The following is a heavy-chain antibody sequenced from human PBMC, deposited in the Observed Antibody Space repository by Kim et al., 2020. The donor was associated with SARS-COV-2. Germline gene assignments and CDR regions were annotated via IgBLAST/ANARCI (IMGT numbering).Heavy chain of an antibody. Sequence: NYNPSLKSRVTISVDTSKNQFSLKLSSVTAADTAVYYCARSRSTYTRIDYWGQGTLVTVSS. D-gene: IGHD2-2*02. V-gene: IGHV4-59*01. J-gene: IGHJ4*02. CDR3: ARSRSTYTRIDY.